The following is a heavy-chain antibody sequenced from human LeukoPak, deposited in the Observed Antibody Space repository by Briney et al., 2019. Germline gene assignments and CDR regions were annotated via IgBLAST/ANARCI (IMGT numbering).Heavy chain of an antibody. CDR1: GYTFTGHY. Sequence: ASVKVSCKASGYTFTGHYMHWVRQAPGQGLEWMGWINPNSGGTNYAQKFQGRVTMTRDTSISTAYMVLSRLRSDDTAVYYCAREGYDILTGFGYWGQGTLVTVSS. J-gene: IGHJ4*02. V-gene: IGHV1-2*02. CDR3: AREGYDILTGFGY. D-gene: IGHD3-9*01. CDR2: INPNSGGT.